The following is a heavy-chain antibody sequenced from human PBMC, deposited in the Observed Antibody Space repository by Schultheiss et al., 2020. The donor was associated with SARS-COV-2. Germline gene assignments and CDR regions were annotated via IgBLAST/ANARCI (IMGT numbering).Heavy chain of an antibody. CDR3: ARTARNYGSGRSYYYYGMDV. V-gene: IGHV3-64*01. Sequence: GGSLRLSCAASGFTFNTNAMHWVRQAPGKGLEYVSVISSSGGGTQYANSVKGRFTVSRDNSKNVLYLQMDSLTTEDTAVYYCARTARNYGSGRSYYYYGMDVWGQGTTVTVSS. CDR1: GFTFNTNA. J-gene: IGHJ6*02. D-gene: IGHD3-10*01. CDR2: ISSSGGGT.